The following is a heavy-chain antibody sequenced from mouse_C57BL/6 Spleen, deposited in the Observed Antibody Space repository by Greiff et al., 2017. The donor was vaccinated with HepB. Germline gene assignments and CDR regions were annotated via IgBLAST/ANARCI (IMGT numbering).Heavy chain of an antibody. CDR3: AGVGDYGGNAMDY. D-gene: IGHD2-4*01. V-gene: IGHV14-3*01. CDR1: GFNIKNTY. J-gene: IGHJ4*01. Sequence: EVQLQQSVAELVRPGASVKLSCTASGFNIKNTYMHWVKQRPEQGLEWIGRIDPANGNTKYAPKFQGKATITADTSSNTAYMQLSSLTSEYPAIYYCAGVGDYGGNAMDYLGQGTSVTVSS. CDR2: IDPANGNT.